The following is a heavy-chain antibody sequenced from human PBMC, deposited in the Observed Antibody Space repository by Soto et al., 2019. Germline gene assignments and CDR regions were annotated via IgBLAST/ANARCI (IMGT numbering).Heavy chain of an antibody. CDR3: ARGGRGSDY. V-gene: IGHV3-74*01. D-gene: IGHD3-10*01. CDR1: GFTFSIDW. CDR2: INIDGSTT. Sequence: EVQLVESGGGLVQPGGSLRLSCAASGFTFSIDWMHCVRQAPGKGLVWVSHINIDGSTTNYAGSVKGRFTISRDNAKNTLYLQMNRRRYEDTAVYYCARGGRGSDYWGQGTLVNVSS. J-gene: IGHJ4*02.